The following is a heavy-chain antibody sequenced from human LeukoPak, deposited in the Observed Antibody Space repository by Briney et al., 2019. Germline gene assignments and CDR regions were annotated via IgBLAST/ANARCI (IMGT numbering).Heavy chain of an antibody. CDR3: ARHRPFGGYSYVSDPVLYYFDY. Sequence: GESLKISSKGSGYSFTSYWNGWVRQMPGKGLEWMGVIYPGDSDTRYSPSSQGEFTISANKSISTAYLQWSSLKASDTAMYYCARHRPFGGYSYVSDPVLYYFDYWGQGTLVTVSS. CDR2: IYPGDSDT. D-gene: IGHD5-18*01. J-gene: IGHJ4*02. CDR1: GYSFTSYW. V-gene: IGHV5-51*01.